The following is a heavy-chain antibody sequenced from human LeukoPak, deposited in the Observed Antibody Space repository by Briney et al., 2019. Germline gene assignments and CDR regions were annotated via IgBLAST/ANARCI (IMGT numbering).Heavy chain of an antibody. D-gene: IGHD6-19*01. CDR3: AKDVYGSGWYGSFDF. CDR2: IRYDGSNK. V-gene: IGHV3-30*02. J-gene: IGHJ4*02. CDR1: GFTFSSYA. Sequence: GGSLTLSCAASGFTFSSYAMHWVRQAPGKGLEWVAFIRYDGSNKYYVDSVKGRFTNSRDNSKNTLYLRMNSLRAEDTAVYYCAKDVYGSGWYGSFDFWGQGTLVTVSS.